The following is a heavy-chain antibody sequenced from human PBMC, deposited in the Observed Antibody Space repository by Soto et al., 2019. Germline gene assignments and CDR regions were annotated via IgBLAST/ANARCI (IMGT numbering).Heavy chain of an antibody. V-gene: IGHV3-23*01. D-gene: IGHD3-9*01. J-gene: IGHJ5*02. CDR3: AKDPSDILTDYLGYNWFDP. CDR1: GYTFSSYA. Sequence: GGSLRLSCAASGYTFSSYAMSCVRQAPGKELEWVSAISGSGGSTYYADSVKGRFTISRDNSKNTLYLQMNSLRAEDTAVYYCAKDPSDILTDYLGYNWFDPWGQGSLVTVSS. CDR2: ISGSGGST.